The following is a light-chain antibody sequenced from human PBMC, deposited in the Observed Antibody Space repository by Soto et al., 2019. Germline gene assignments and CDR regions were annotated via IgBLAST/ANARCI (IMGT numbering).Light chain of an antibody. J-gene: IGLJ1*01. CDR1: SSDVGDYNS. V-gene: IGLV2-11*01. CDR3: CSYAVTFYV. CDR2: DVS. Sequence: QSALTQPRSVSGSPGQSVTVSCIGTSSDVGDYNSVSWYQQHPGKAPKLMIYDVSERPSGVPDRFSGSKSGNTASLTISGLQAEDEADYYCCSYAVTFYVFGTGTKVTVL.